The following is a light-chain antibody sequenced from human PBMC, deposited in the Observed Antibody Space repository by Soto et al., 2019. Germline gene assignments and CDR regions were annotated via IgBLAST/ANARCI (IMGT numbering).Light chain of an antibody. V-gene: IGKV3-20*01. J-gene: IGKJ1*01. CDR1: QSVSSNS. CDR2: GAS. CDR3: QQYISTPWT. Sequence: EIVLTQSPGTLSLFPGERATLSCRASQSVSSNSLAWYQHKPGQAPRLVMYGASTRATDIPDRFSGSGSGSGTAFTLTISSLEAEDFAVYYCQQYISTPWTFGQGTKVEIK.